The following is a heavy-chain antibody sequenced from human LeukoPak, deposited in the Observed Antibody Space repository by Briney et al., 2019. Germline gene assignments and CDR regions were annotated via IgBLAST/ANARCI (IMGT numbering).Heavy chain of an antibody. V-gene: IGHV1-2*02. J-gene: IGHJ4*02. CDR3: ARDDILTGMGFDY. CDR2: INPNSGGT. D-gene: IGHD3-9*01. CDR1: GYTFTGYY. Sequence: GASVKVSCKASGYTFTGYYMHWVRQAPGQGLEWMGWINPNSGGTNYAQKFQGRVTMTRDTSISTAYMELSRLRSDDTAVYYCARDDILTGMGFDYWGQGTLVTVSS.